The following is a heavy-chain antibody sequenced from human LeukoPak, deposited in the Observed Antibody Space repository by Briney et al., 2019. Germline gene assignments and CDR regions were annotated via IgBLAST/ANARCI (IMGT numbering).Heavy chain of an antibody. CDR3: AKVITSGFYSSAFDL. Sequence: GGSLRLSCEVSGFPFNSYAMNWVRQAPGKGLEWVSGIDNSGYATYHADSVKGRFTISRDNSKSTLYLQMDGLRIEDTAMYYCAKVITSGFYSSAFDLWGQGTRVTVSS. J-gene: IGHJ3*01. CDR2: IDNSGYAT. V-gene: IGHV3-23*01. D-gene: IGHD3-22*01. CDR1: GFPFNSYA.